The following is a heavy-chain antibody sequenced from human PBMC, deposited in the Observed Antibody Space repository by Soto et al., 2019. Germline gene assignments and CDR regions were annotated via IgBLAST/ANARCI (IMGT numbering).Heavy chain of an antibody. CDR3: SKERDIVVVVAPLDY. V-gene: IGHV3-30*18. Sequence: QVHLVESGGGVVQPGRSLRLSCAASGFTFSSYGMHWVRQAPGKGLEWVAVISYDGSNKYYADSVKGRFTISRDNSKNTLSLQMNSLRAVDTAVYYCSKERDIVVVVAPLDYWGQGTLVTVSS. CDR2: ISYDGSNK. J-gene: IGHJ4*02. D-gene: IGHD2-15*01. CDR1: GFTFSSYG.